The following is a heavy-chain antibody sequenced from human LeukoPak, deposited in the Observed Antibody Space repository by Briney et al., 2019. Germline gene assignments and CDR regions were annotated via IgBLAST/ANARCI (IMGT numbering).Heavy chain of an antibody. Sequence: GGSLRLSRAASGFTFSSYWMHWVRQAPGKGLVWVSRVNTDGSSTRYADSVKGRFTISRDNAKNTLYLQMNSLRAEDTAVYYCARERPRYCSGGSCYSYYFDYWGQGTLVTVSS. CDR1: GFTFSSYW. CDR3: ARERPRYCSGGSCYSYYFDY. V-gene: IGHV3-74*01. D-gene: IGHD2-15*01. CDR2: VNTDGSST. J-gene: IGHJ4*02.